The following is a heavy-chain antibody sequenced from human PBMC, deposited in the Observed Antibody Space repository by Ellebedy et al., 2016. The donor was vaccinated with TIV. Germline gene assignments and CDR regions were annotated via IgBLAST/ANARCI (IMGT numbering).Heavy chain of an antibody. J-gene: IGHJ4*02. V-gene: IGHV3-9*01. CDR1: GFTFDDYA. CDR2: LDWNSATI. Sequence: PGGSLRLSCAASGFTFDDYAMHRVRQAPGKGLEWVSGLDWNSATIGYADSVKGRFTISRDNAKNSLYLQINSLRPEDTAFYYCAKDSSPGFFGESYFDFWGQGSLVTVSS. CDR3: AKDSSPGFFGESYFDF. D-gene: IGHD3-10*01.